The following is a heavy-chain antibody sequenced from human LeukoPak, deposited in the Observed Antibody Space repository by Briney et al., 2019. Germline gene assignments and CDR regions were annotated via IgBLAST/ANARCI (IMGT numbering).Heavy chain of an antibody. Sequence: SETLSLTCTVYGVSMGNFSWNWIRQPPGKGLEWMGRIYTSGGVNYNPSLKSRVTMSVDTSKNQFSLKLTSVTAADTAVYYCARPRNYIDHLDAFDIWGQGTMVTVSS. D-gene: IGHD1-7*01. J-gene: IGHJ3*02. CDR2: IYTSGGV. CDR1: GVSMGNFS. V-gene: IGHV4-4*07. CDR3: ARPRNYIDHLDAFDI.